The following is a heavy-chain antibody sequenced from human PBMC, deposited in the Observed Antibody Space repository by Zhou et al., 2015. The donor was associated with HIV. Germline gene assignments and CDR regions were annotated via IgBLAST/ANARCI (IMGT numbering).Heavy chain of an antibody. V-gene: IGHV1-46*01. J-gene: IGHJ4*02. CDR2: INPSGGST. D-gene: IGHD5-24*01. Sequence: QVQLVQSGAEVKKPGSSVKVSCKASGYTFTSYYMHWVRQAPGQGLEWMGIINPSGGSTSYAQKFQGRVTITADESTSTAYMELSSLRSEDTAVYYCARDAGDGYNYYWGQGTLVTVSS. CDR3: ARDAGDGYNYY. CDR1: GYTFTSYY.